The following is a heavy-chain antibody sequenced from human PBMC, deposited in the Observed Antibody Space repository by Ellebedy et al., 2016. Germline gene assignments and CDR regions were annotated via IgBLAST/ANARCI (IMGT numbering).Heavy chain of an antibody. Sequence: GGSLRLXXAASGFTFSSYAMHWVRQAPGKGLEWVAVISYDGSNKYYADSVKGRFTISRDNSKNTLYLQMNSLRAEDTAVYYCARTGSNMDVWGKGTTVTVSS. CDR1: GFTFSSYA. CDR2: ISYDGSNK. CDR3: ARTGSNMDV. V-gene: IGHV3-30-3*01. J-gene: IGHJ6*03.